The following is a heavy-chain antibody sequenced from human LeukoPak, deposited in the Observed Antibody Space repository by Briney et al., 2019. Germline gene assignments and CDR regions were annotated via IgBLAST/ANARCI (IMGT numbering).Heavy chain of an antibody. D-gene: IGHD3-10*01. V-gene: IGHV3-33*01. J-gene: IGHJ6*02. CDR3: ARAAGFGELFDYGMDV. CDR2: IWYDGSNK. CDR1: GFTFSSYG. Sequence: PGRSLRLPCAASGFTFSSYGMHWVRQAPGKGLEWVAVIWYDGSNKYYADSVKGRFTISRDNSKNTLYLQMNSLRAEDTAVYYCARAAGFGELFDYGMDVWGQGTTVTVSS.